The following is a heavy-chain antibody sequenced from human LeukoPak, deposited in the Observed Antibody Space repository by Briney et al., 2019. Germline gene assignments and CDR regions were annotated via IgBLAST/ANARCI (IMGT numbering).Heavy chain of an antibody. CDR1: GGTFISYA. D-gene: IGHD3-22*01. Sequence: SVKVSCKASGGTFISYAISWVRQAPGQGLEWMGGIIPIFGTANYAQKFQGRVTITADESTSTAYMELSSLRSEDTAVYYCARVENVIYYDSRAGAFDIWGQGTMVTVSS. CDR3: ARVENVIYYDSRAGAFDI. V-gene: IGHV1-69*13. J-gene: IGHJ3*02. CDR2: IIPIFGTA.